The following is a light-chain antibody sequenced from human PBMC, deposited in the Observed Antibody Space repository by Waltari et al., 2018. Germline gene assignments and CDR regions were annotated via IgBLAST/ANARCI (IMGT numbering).Light chain of an antibody. CDR3: QQYGSSPWT. J-gene: IGKJ1*01. CDR1: QSVSSYY. CDR2: GAS. V-gene: IGKV3-20*01. Sequence: EIVLTQSPGTLSLSPGERATLSCRASQSVSSYYLAWYQQKPGQAPRLFIYGASSRATGIPDRFSGSGSGTDFTLTISRLEPEDFAVYYCQQYGSSPWTFGQGTKVEIK.